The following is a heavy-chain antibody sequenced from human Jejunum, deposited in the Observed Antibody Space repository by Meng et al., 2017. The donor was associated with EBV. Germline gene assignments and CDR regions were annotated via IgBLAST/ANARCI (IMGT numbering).Heavy chain of an antibody. D-gene: IGHD4-17*01. J-gene: IGHJ4*02. CDR2: INQSGST. CDR3: ARVVNWDYGDYGAFDY. Sequence: PGGAGLLTPPATLPLSCAVSGEPFTDHCWNRIRQPPAKGLEWIGDINQSGSTTYNPSLESRVTLSVDTSKTQFSLRLNSVTAADTAIYYCARVVNWDYGDYGAFDYWGQGALVTVSS. V-gene: IGHV4-34*01. CDR1: GEPFTDHC.